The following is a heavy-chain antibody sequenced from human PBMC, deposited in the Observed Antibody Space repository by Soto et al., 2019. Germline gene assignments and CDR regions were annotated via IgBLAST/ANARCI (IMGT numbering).Heavy chain of an antibody. Sequence: SETLSLTCTVSGGSISSYYWSWIRQPPGKGLEWIGYIYYSGSTNYNPSLKSRVTISVDTSKNQFFLKLNSVTAADTAVYYCASDLSRMVRAEPSSEYYYYGMDLRGLRTTVT. D-gene: IGHD3-10*01. V-gene: IGHV4-59*08. CDR2: IYYSGST. J-gene: IGHJ6*02. CDR1: GGSISSYY. CDR3: ASDLSRMVRAEPSSEYYYYGMDL.